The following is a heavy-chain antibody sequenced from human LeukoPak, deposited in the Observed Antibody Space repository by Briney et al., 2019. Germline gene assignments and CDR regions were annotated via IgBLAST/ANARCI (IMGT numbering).Heavy chain of an antibody. V-gene: IGHV3-23*01. D-gene: IGHD3-9*01. Sequence: PGGSLRLSCAASGFTFSSYAMGWVRQAPGKGLEWVSAITASGGNTYYADSVKGRFTISRDNSKNTLYLQVNSLRAEDTAVYYCAKDSRYDILTGYYEAFDYWGQGTLVTVSS. J-gene: IGHJ4*02. CDR2: ITASGGNT. CDR3: AKDSRYDILTGYYEAFDY. CDR1: GFTFSSYA.